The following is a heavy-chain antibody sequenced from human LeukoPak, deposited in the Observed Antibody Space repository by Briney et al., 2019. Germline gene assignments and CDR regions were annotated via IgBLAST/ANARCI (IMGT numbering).Heavy chain of an antibody. Sequence: PSETLSLTCTVSNGSISSYFWTWVRQPPGKGLEWIGHIHYSGSTNYNASLKRRVTMSLDTSKNQFSLKVTSVTAADTAIFYCARLRPLLDQLLYFAFDSWGQGTLVTVSS. CDR1: NGSISSYF. D-gene: IGHD2-2*02. V-gene: IGHV4-59*01. CDR2: IHYSGST. CDR3: ARLRPLLDQLLYFAFDS. J-gene: IGHJ4*02.